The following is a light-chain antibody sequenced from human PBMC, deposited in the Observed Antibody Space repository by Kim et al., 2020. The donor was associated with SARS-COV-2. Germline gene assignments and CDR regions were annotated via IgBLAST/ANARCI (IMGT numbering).Light chain of an antibody. CDR2: SNN. V-gene: IGLV1-44*01. Sequence: ELTQPPSASGTPGQRVTISCSGSSSNIGTNTVNWYQQLPGTAPKLLIYSNNQRPSGVPDRFSGSKSGTSASLAISGLQSEDEADYSCAAWDDSLDGLVFGGGTQLTVL. J-gene: IGLJ2*01. CDR3: AAWDDSLDGLV. CDR1: SSNIGTNT.